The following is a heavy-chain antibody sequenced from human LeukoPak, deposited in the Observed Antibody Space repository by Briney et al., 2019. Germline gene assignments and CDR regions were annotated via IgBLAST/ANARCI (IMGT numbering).Heavy chain of an antibody. CDR1: GGSISSGGYY. D-gene: IGHD6-13*01. Sequence: PSETLSLTCTVSGGSISSGGYYWSWIRQHPGKGLEWIGYIYYSGSTYYNPSLKSRVTISVDTSKNQFSLNLSSVTAADPAVYYCARWKAASGLDYWGQGTLVTVSS. CDR3: ARWKAASGLDY. J-gene: IGHJ4*02. CDR2: IYYSGST. V-gene: IGHV4-31*03.